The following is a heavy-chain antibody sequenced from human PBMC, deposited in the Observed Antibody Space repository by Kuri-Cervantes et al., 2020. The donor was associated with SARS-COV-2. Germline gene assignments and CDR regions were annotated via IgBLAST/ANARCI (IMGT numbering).Heavy chain of an antibody. CDR3: AKPQQLVQHRFPPKYYFDY. V-gene: IGHV3-20*04. CDR1: GFTFDDYG. D-gene: IGHD6-13*01. Sequence: GESLKISCAASGFTFDDYGMSWVRQAPGKGLEWVSGINWNGGSTGYADSVKGRFTISRDNSKNTLYLQMNSLRAEDTAVYYCAKPQQLVQHRFPPKYYFDYWGQGTLVTVSS. CDR2: INWNGGST. J-gene: IGHJ4*02.